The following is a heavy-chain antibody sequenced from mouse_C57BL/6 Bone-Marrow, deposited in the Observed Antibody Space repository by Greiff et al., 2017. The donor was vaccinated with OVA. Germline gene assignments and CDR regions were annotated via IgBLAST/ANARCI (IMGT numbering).Heavy chain of an antibody. Sequence: VQLQQSGTVLVRPGASVKLSCKTSGYTFTSYCMHWVKQRPGQGLEWIGAIYPGNSDTSYNQKFKGKAKLTAVTSASTAYMRLSSLTNEDSAVYYCTGYDGYYDYYALDDGGQGTSVTVAS. CDR3: TGYDGYYDYYALDD. D-gene: IGHD2-3*01. CDR1: GYTFTSYC. CDR2: IYPGNSDT. V-gene: IGHV1-5*01. J-gene: IGHJ4*01.